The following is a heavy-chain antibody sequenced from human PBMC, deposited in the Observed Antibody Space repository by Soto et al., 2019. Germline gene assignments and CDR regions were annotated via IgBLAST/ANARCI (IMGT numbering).Heavy chain of an antibody. CDR3: ARDRLHYYDSSGYYSENYYGMDV. Sequence: ASVKVSCKASDYTFTSYGISWVRQAPGQGLEWMGWISAYNGNTNYAQKLQGRVTMTTDTSTSTAYMELRSLRSDDTAVYYCARDRLHYYDSSGYYSENYYGMDVWSQGTTVTVSS. CDR1: DYTFTSYG. V-gene: IGHV1-18*01. CDR2: ISAYNGNT. J-gene: IGHJ6*02. D-gene: IGHD3-22*01.